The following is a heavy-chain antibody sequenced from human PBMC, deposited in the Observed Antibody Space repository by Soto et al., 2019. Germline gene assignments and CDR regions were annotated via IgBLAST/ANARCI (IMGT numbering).Heavy chain of an antibody. J-gene: IGHJ2*01. CDR2: IYASGMT. D-gene: IGHD3-9*01. V-gene: IGHV4-4*07. CDR3: ARHFDVDPSLDQYYFDL. Sequence: QVQLQESGPGLVKPSETLSLTCTVSGVSITPYFWSWIRQPAGKAPEWVGHIYASGMTTYNPSLKSRVTMFVSHTQVSPRLTSVTAADTAVYYCARHFDVDPSLDQYYFDLWGRGALVTVSS. CDR1: GVSITPYF.